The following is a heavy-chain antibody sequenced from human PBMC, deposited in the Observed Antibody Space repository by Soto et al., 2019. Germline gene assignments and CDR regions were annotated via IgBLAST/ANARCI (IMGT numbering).Heavy chain of an antibody. D-gene: IGHD1-1*01. V-gene: IGHV3-23*01. J-gene: IGHJ4*02. CDR1: GFIFSNFP. Sequence: PGGSLRLSCAASGFIFSNFPMSWVRQAPGKGLECISSISPDGYATWYPDSVKGRFTISRDNSKSTVYLQMSSLRAEDTATYYCTKGGVRSGFASWGQGTLVTVSS. CDR2: ISPDGYAT. CDR3: TKGGVRSGFAS.